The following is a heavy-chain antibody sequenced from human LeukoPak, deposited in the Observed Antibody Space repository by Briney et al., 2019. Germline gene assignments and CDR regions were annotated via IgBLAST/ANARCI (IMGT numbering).Heavy chain of an antibody. D-gene: IGHD3-10*01. J-gene: IGHJ5*02. CDR3: ARDEVTMVRGSQVLDINWFDP. Sequence: GASVKVSCKASGGTFSSYAISWVRQAPGQGLEWMGGIIPIFGTANYAQKFQGRVTITADESTSTAYMELSSLRSEDTAVYYCARDEVTMVRGSQVLDINWFDPWGQGTLVTVSS. CDR1: GGTFSSYA. CDR2: IIPIFGTA. V-gene: IGHV1-69*13.